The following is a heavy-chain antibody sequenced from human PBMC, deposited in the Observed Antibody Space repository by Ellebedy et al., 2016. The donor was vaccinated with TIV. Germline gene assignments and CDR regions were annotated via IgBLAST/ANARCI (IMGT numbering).Heavy chain of an antibody. CDR1: GGSISSYY. CDR2: IYYSGST. J-gene: IGHJ5*02. V-gene: IGHV4-59*01. Sequence: MPSETLSLTCTVSGGSISSYYWSWIRQPPGKGLEWIGYIYYSGSTNYNPSLKSRVTISVDTSKNQFSLKLSSVTAADTAVYYCARDGAGAGWLHGWFDPWGQGTLVTVSS. CDR3: ARDGAGAGWLHGWFDP. D-gene: IGHD5-12*01.